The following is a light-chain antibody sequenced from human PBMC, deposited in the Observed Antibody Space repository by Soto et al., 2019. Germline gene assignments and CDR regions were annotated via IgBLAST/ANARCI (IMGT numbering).Light chain of an antibody. CDR2: DAS. CDR3: QQYSSWPLT. Sequence: ERVMMQSPATLSVSPGERAALSCRASQSISSNLAWYQQKPGQAPRLLIYDASTRATGIPASFSGSGSGTEFTLTISSLQSEDFGVYYCQQYSSWPLTFGGRSMV. CDR1: QSISSN. V-gene: IGKV3D-15*01. J-gene: IGKJ4*01.